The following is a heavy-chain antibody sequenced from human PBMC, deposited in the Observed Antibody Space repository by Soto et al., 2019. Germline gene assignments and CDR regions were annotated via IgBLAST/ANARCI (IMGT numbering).Heavy chain of an antibody. Sequence: PGESLKISCKGSGYSFTSYWIGWVRQMPGKGLEWMGIIYPGDSDTRYSPSFQGQVTISADKSISTAYLQWSSLKASDTAMYYCARLPGADGSGSYYNVDWFDPWGQGTLVTV. CDR2: IYPGDSDT. CDR3: ARLPGADGSGSYYNVDWFDP. V-gene: IGHV5-51*01. CDR1: GYSFTSYW. D-gene: IGHD3-10*01. J-gene: IGHJ5*02.